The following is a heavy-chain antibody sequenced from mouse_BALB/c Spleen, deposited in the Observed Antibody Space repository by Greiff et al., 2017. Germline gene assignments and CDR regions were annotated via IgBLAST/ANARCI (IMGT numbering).Heavy chain of an antibody. D-gene: IGHD2-2*01. CDR3: ARRDGHGGYPY. CDR2: IDPFNGGT. V-gene: IGHV1S135*01. Sequence: VQLKESGPELMKPGASVKISCKASGYSFTSYYMHWVKQSHGKSLEWIGYIDPFNGGTSYNQKFKGKATLTVDKSSSTAYMHLSSLTSEDSAVYYCARRDGHGGYPYWGQGTTLTVSS. CDR1: GYSFTSYY. J-gene: IGHJ2*01.